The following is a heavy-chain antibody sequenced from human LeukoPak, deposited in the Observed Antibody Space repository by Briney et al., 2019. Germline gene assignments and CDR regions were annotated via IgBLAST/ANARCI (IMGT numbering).Heavy chain of an antibody. D-gene: IGHD3-22*01. CDR3: ARSTVVTILPFDY. V-gene: IGHV4-34*01. CDR2: INHSGST. J-gene: IGHJ4*02. Sequence: SETLSLTCAVYGGSFSGYYWSWIRQPPGKGLEWIGEINHSGSTNYNPSLKSRVTISVDTSKNPFSLKLSSVTAADTAVYYCARSTVVTILPFDYWGQGTLVTVSS. CDR1: GGSFSGYY.